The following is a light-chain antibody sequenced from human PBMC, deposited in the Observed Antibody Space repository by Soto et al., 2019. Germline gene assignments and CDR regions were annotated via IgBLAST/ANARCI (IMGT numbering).Light chain of an antibody. J-gene: IGLJ2*01. CDR3: QVWDSSSDRLVV. V-gene: IGLV3-21*02. CDR1: DNGSKP. CDR2: DNS. Sequence: SYERTQPHSVSVAPGQTARITCGGSDNGSKPVHWYQQKPGQAPVLVVFDNSDRASGIPERLSGSNSGNTATLTISRVEAGDEADYYCQVWDSSSDRLVVFGGGTKLTVL.